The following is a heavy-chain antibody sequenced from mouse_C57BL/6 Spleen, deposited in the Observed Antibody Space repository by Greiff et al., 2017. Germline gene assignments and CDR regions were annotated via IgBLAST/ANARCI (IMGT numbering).Heavy chain of an antibody. CDR1: GFTFSSYA. J-gene: IGHJ2*01. Sequence: EVQLQESGEGLVKPGGSLKLSCAASGFTFSSYAMSWVRQTPEKRLEWVAYISSGGDYIYYAATVQGRFTISRDNARNTLYLQMSSLKSEDTAMYYCSSFYYDYDGFDYWGQGTTLTVSS. CDR2: ISSGGDYI. D-gene: IGHD2-4*01. CDR3: SSFYYDYDGFDY. V-gene: IGHV5-9-1*02.